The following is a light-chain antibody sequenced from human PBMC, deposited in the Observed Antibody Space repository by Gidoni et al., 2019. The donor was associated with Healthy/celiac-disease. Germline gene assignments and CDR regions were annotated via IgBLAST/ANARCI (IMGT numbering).Light chain of an antibody. V-gene: IGKV4-1*01. J-gene: IGKJ1*01. CDR1: QSVVYSSNNKNY. Sequence: DIVLTQSPDSLALSLGERATIHCKSSQSVVYSSNNKNYLAWYQQKPGQPPKLLIYWASTRESGVPDRFSGSGSGTDFTLTISRLQAEDVAVYYCQQYDSTPTFGQGTKVEIK. CDR3: QQYDSTPT. CDR2: WAS.